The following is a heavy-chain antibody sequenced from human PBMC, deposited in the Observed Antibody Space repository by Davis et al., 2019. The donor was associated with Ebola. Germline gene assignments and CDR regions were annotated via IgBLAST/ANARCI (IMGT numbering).Heavy chain of an antibody. J-gene: IGHJ4*02. D-gene: IGHD3-22*01. V-gene: IGHV3-23*01. CDR2: ISGSGGST. CDR3: AKSRDDSSGYYYDY. CDR1: GFTFSSYA. Sequence: GESLKISCAASGFTFSSYAMSWVRQAPGKGLDWVSAISGSGGSTYYADSVKGRFTISRDNSKNTLYLQMNSLRAEDTAVYYCAKSRDDSSGYYYDYWGQGTLVTVSS.